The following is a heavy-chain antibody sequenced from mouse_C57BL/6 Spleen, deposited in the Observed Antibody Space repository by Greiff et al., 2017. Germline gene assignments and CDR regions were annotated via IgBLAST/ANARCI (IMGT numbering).Heavy chain of an antibody. V-gene: IGHV1-69*01. Sequence: QVQLQQPGAVLVMPGASVKLSCKASGYTFTSYWMHWVKQRPGQGLEWIGEIDPSDSYTNYNQKFKGKSTLTVDKSSSTAYMQLSSLTSEDSAVYYCARGGLRRYFDVWGTGTTVTVSS. D-gene: IGHD2-4*01. CDR3: ARGGLRRYFDV. CDR1: GYTFTSYW. CDR2: IDPSDSYT. J-gene: IGHJ1*03.